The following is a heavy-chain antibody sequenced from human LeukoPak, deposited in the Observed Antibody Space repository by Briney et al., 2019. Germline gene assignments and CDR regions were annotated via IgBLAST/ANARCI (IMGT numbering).Heavy chain of an antibody. CDR1: GFTFSSYS. CDR3: AKYLGTMIVVAFDY. CDR2: ISSSSSYI. J-gene: IGHJ4*02. D-gene: IGHD3-22*01. Sequence: GGSLRLSCAASGFTFSSYSMNWVRQAPGKGLEWVSSISSSSSYIYYADSVKGRFTISRDNAKNSLYLQMNSLRAEDTAVYYCAKYLGTMIVVAFDYWGQGTLVTVSS. V-gene: IGHV3-21*04.